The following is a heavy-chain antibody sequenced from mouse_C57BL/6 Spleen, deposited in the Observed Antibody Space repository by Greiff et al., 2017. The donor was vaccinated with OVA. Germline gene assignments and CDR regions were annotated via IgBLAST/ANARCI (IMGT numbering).Heavy chain of an antibody. CDR3: ARAANWDSWFAY. Sequence: EVNVVESGGGLVKPGGSLKLSCAASGFTFSDYGMHWVRQAPEKGLEWVAYISSGSSTIYYADTVKGRFTISRDNAKKTLFLQMTSLRSEDTAMYYCARAANWDSWFAYWGQGTLVTVSA. J-gene: IGHJ3*01. CDR1: GFTFSDYG. V-gene: IGHV5-17*01. CDR2: ISSGSSTI. D-gene: IGHD4-1*01.